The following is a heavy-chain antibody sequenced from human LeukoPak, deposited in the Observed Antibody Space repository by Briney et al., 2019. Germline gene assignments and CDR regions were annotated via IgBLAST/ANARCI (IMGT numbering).Heavy chain of an antibody. V-gene: IGHV3-13*01. Sequence: GGSLRLSCVGSGFTFSNYDMHWVRQGAGKGLEWVSGIGIGGDIHYPGSVKGRFTISRENAKNSVYLQMNNLRVGDTAVYYCARGSGRGVTWFDPWGQGTLVTVSS. CDR1: GFTFSNYD. J-gene: IGHJ5*02. CDR3: ARGSGRGVTWFDP. D-gene: IGHD3-10*01. CDR2: IGIGGDI.